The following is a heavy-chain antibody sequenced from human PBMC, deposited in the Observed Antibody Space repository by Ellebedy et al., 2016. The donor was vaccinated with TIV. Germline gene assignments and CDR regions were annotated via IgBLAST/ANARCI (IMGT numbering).Heavy chain of an antibody. CDR3: ARDHDRAAIYYYYGMDV. Sequence: GESLKISCAASGFTFNSYWMTWVRQAPGKGLEWVANIKRDGSEKYYVDSVKGRFTISRDNAKKSLYLQMNSLRAEDTAVYYCARDHDRAAIYYYYGMDVWGQGTTVTVSS. CDR2: IKRDGSEK. CDR1: GFTFNSYW. D-gene: IGHD5-18*01. V-gene: IGHV3-7*01. J-gene: IGHJ6*02.